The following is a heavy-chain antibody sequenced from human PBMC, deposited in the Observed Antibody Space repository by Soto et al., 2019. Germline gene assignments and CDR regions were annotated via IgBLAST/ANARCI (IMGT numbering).Heavy chain of an antibody. CDR1: GGTFSSYA. J-gene: IGHJ6*02. CDR2: IIPIFGTA. CDR3: ARGEASPRLAYCGGDCYPALMDV. Sequence: QVQLVQSGAEVKKPGSSVKVSCKASGGTFSSYAISWVRQAPGQGLEWMGGIIPIFGTANYAQKFQGRVTITADESTSTAYMELSSLRSEDTAVYYCARGEASPRLAYCGGDCYPALMDVWGQGTTVTVSS. D-gene: IGHD2-21*02. V-gene: IGHV1-69*01.